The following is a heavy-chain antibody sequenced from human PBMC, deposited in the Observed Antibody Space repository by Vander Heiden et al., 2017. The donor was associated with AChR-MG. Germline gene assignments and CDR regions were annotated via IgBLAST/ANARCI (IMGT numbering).Heavy chain of an antibody. CDR3: AKFSGIYFLGYYFDY. J-gene: IGHJ4*02. CDR2: ISGSGGST. Sequence: EVQLLESGGGLVQPGGSLRLSCAASGFTFSSYAMSWVRQAPGKGLGWVSAISGSGGSTYYADSVKGRFTISRDNSKNTLYLQMNSLRAEDTAVYYCAKFSGIYFLGYYFDYWGQGPLVTVSS. CDR1: GFTFSSYA. D-gene: IGHD1-26*01. V-gene: IGHV3-23*01.